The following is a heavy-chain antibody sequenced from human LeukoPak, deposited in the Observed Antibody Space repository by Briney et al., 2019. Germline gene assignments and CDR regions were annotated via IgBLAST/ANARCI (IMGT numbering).Heavy chain of an antibody. V-gene: IGHV1-69*13. Sequence: ASVNVSCKASGGTFSIYAISWVRQAPGQGLEWMGGIIPIFGTANYAQKFQGRVTITADESTSTAYMELSSLRSEDTAVYYCARDPLNGYYYYPFDYWGQGTLVTVSS. CDR1: GGTFSIYA. CDR2: IIPIFGTA. CDR3: ARDPLNGYYYYPFDY. J-gene: IGHJ4*02. D-gene: IGHD3-22*01.